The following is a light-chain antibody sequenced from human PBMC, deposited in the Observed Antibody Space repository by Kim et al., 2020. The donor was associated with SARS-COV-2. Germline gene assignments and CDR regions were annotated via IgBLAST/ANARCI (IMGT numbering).Light chain of an antibody. J-gene: IGKJ1*01. Sequence: EIVMTQSPVTLSVSPGESATLSCRASQSVKTNLVWLQQKPGQTPRLLMYGASIRATSVPTRFSGSGSGTDFTLTINSLQSEDFAVYYCQQFSVWPPTWTYGQGTKVDIK. CDR3: QQFSVWPPTWT. CDR2: GAS. CDR1: QSVKTN. V-gene: IGKV3-15*01.